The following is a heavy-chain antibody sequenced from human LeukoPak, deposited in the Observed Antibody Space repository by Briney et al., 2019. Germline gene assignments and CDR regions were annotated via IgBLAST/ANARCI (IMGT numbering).Heavy chain of an antibody. CDR3: ARDRAEGRTWVEFDR. V-gene: IGHV3-66*02. Sequence: PGGSLRLSCAASGFILNSYAMSWVRQAPGKGLAWVSLIYSDGVTQYPDSVKGRFTISRDNSKNTLYLQMNSLRDEDTAVYFCARDRAEGRTWVEFDRWGQGTLVTVSS. J-gene: IGHJ5*02. CDR1: GFILNSYA. CDR2: IYSDGVT.